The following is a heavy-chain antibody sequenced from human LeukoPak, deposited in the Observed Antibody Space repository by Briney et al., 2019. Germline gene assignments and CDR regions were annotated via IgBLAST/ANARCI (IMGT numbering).Heavy chain of an antibody. J-gene: IGHJ1*01. CDR3: ARDFGPYSRAEYFQH. CDR2: IKQDGSEK. D-gene: IGHD4-11*01. V-gene: IGHV3-7*01. CDR1: GFTFSSYW. Sequence: GGSLRLCCAASGFTFSSYWMSWVRQAPGKGLEWVANIKQDGSEKYYVDSVKGRFTISRDNAKNSLYLQMNSLRAEDTAVYYCARDFGPYSRAEYFQHWGQGTLVTVSS.